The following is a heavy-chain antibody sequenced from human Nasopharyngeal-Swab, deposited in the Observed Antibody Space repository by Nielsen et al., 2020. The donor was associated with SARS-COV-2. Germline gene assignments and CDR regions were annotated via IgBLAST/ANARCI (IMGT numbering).Heavy chain of an antibody. V-gene: IGHV1-69*10. J-gene: IGHJ2*01. CDR1: GGTLSSYA. D-gene: IGHD5-18*01. CDR2: IIPILGIA. Sequence: SVKVSCKASGGTLSSYAISWVRQAPGQGLEWMGGIIPILGIANYAQKFQGRVTITADKSTSTAYMELSSLRSEDTAVYYCARGDSYGASWYFDLWGRGTLVTVSS. CDR3: ARGDSYGASWYFDL.